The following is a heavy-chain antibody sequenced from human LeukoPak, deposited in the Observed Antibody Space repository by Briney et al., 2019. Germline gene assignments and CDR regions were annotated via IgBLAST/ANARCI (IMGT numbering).Heavy chain of an antibody. CDR3: AGGGLGGITAYSNYLFDY. Sequence: SETLSLTCTVSGGSISNYYWSWIRQPPGEGLEWIGYIYYSGSTNYNPSLRSRVTTSIDTSKNQFSLSLTSVTAADTAGSSCAGGGLGGITAYSNYLFDYWGQGTLVTVSS. CDR2: IYYSGST. V-gene: IGHV4-59*08. CDR1: GGSISNYY. J-gene: IGHJ4*02. D-gene: IGHD4-11*01.